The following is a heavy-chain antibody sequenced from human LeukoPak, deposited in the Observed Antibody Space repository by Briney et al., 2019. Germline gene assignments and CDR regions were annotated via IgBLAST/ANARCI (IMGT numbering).Heavy chain of an antibody. J-gene: IGHJ4*02. Sequence: SETLSLTCTVSGGSISSGSYYWSWIRQPAGKGLECIGRIYTSGSTNYNPPLKSRVTISVDTSKNQFSLKLSSVTAADTAVYYCARGGSGWSLVDYWGQGTLVTVSS. CDR2: IYTSGST. CDR3: ARGGSGWSLVDY. V-gene: IGHV4-61*02. CDR1: GGSISSGSYY. D-gene: IGHD6-19*01.